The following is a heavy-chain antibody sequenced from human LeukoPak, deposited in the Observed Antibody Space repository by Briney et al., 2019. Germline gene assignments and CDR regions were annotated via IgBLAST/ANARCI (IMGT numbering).Heavy chain of an antibody. Sequence: GASVKVSCKASGYTFTTYDINWVRQASGQGLEWMGWMNPNSGDTGYTEKFQGRVTMTRDTSTSTVYMELSSLRSEDTAVYYCARDQIVVVAATEAVLDYWGQGTLVTVSS. CDR1: GYTFTTYD. V-gene: IGHV1-8*02. CDR2: MNPNSGDT. CDR3: ARDQIVVVAATEAVLDY. D-gene: IGHD2-15*01. J-gene: IGHJ4*02.